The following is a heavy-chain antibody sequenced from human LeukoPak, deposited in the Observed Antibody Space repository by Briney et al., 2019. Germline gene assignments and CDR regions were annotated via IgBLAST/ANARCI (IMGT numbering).Heavy chain of an antibody. Sequence: GGSLRLSCAASGFTFSSYAMSWVRQAPGKGPEWVSGISGSGDNTYYADSVKGRFTISRDNSKNTLYVQVNSLGAEDTAVYYCANEIRPNDYWGQGTQVTVSS. CDR2: ISGSGDNT. V-gene: IGHV3-23*01. CDR1: GFTFSSYA. CDR3: ANEIRPNDY. D-gene: IGHD4-17*01. J-gene: IGHJ4*02.